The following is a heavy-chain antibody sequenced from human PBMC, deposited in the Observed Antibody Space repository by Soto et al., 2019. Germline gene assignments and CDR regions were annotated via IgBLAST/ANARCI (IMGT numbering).Heavy chain of an antibody. CDR1: GVTFGNYE. V-gene: IGHV1-8*01. CDR3: AKNADFFHYHMDV. Sequence: QVLLMQSGAEVRKPGASVTVSCEASGVTFGNYEINWVRQAAGQGLEWMGWMNPSSGNTGYAQKFQRRVTMTRITSTNTAYMELRSLTSEDTAVYYCAKNADFFHYHMDVWGEGTTVTVSS. J-gene: IGHJ6*03. CDR2: MNPSSGNT.